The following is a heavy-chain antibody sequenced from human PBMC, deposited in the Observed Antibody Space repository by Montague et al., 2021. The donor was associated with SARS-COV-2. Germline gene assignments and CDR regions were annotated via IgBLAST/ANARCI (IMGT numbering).Heavy chain of an antibody. CDR2: IGRSGDST. V-gene: IGHV3-20*01. D-gene: IGHD3-10*01. J-gene: IGHJ4*02. CDR3: SRGGGMVLGVVDF. Sequence: SLRLSCAVSGFTFDDYAMRWVRQAPGRGLEYVSGIGRSGDSTAYADSVRGRFTISRDNAKNSLYLQMNSLRVEDTAFYHCSRGGGMVLGVVDFWGQGNLVSVSS. CDR1: GFTFDDYA.